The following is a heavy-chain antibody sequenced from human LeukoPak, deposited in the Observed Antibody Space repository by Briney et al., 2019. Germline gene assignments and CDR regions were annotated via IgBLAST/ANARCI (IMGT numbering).Heavy chain of an antibody. D-gene: IGHD6-6*01. CDR1: GGSFSGYY. V-gene: IGHV4-34*01. CDR3: ARTYSRWDIHYFDY. Sequence: SETLSLTCAVYGGSFSGYYWSWIRQPPGKGLEWIGEINHSGSTNYNPSLKSRVTISVDTSKNQFSLKLSSVTAADTAVYYCARTYSRWDIHYFDYWGQGTLVTVSS. CDR2: INHSGST. J-gene: IGHJ4*02.